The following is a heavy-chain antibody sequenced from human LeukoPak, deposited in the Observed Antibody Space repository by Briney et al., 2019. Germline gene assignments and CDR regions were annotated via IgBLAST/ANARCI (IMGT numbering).Heavy chain of an antibody. CDR2: MYISGTT. CDR1: GGSISSGSYY. V-gene: IGHV4-61*02. J-gene: IGHJ6*02. Sequence: SQTLSLTCTVSGGSISSGSYYWSWIRQPAGKGLGWIGRMYISGTTNYNPTLKSRVTISVDTSKNQFSLKVSSVTAADTAVYYCARGEPRYQYAMDVWGQGTTVPVSS. D-gene: IGHD2-2*01. CDR3: ARGEPRYQYAMDV.